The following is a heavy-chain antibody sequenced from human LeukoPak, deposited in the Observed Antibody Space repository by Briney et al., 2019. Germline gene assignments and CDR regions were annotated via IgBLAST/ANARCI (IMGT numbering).Heavy chain of an antibody. D-gene: IGHD5-12*01. CDR2: IDPSDSYT. Sequence: PGESLKISCKGSGYSFTSYWISWVRQMPGKGLEWMGRIDPSDSYTNYSPSFQGHVTISADKSISTAYLQWSSLKASDTAMYYCARPLVHVDIVARTYGMDVWGQGTTVTVSS. CDR1: GYSFTSYW. V-gene: IGHV5-10-1*01. J-gene: IGHJ6*02. CDR3: ARPLVHVDIVARTYGMDV.